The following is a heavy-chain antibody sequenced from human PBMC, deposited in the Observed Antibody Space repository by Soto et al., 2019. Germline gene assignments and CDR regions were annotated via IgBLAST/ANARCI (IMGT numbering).Heavy chain of an antibody. D-gene: IGHD3-10*01. CDR1: GTSIRGYY. Sequence: SETLSLTCSVSGTSIRGYYWTWIRQPPGKGLEWIGYIYYTGTTKYNPSLKSRVTISADTSKNQFSLRLNSVTAADTAVYYCAREVSSFGSNHFDSWGQGALVTV. CDR3: AREVSSFGSNHFDS. J-gene: IGHJ4*02. CDR2: IYYTGTT. V-gene: IGHV4-59*01.